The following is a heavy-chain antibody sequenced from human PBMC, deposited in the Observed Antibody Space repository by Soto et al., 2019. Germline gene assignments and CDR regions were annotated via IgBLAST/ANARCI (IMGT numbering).Heavy chain of an antibody. D-gene: IGHD7-27*01. Sequence: SETLSLTCSVSGDSVTSGSYYWTWLRQPPGKGLEWIGYISYTGRTKYNPSLQSRVTISVDTSKNDFSLNLSSVTAADTAVYFCAREWGLLPYYVMNVWGHGTAVTVSS. J-gene: IGHJ6*02. V-gene: IGHV4-61*03. CDR3: AREWGLLPYYVMNV. CDR2: ISYTGRT. CDR1: GDSVTSGSYY.